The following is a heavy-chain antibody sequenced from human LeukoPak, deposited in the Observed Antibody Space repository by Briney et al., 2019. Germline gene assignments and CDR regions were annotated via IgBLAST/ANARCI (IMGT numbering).Heavy chain of an antibody. V-gene: IGHV1-3*01. CDR3: ARAYCGGDCYSAPDAFDI. CDR1: GYTFTSYA. CDR2: INAGNGNT. J-gene: IGHJ3*02. Sequence: ASVTVSCTASGYTFTSYAMHWVRQAPGQRLEWMGWINAGNGNTKYSQKFQGRVTITRDTSASTAYMELSSLRSEDTAVYYCARAYCGGDCYSAPDAFDIWGQGTMVTVSS. D-gene: IGHD2-21*02.